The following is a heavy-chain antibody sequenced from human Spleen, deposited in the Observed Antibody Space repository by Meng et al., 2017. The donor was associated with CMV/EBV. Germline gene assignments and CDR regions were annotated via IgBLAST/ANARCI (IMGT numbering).Heavy chain of an antibody. Sequence: VYGGSFSCYYWSWIRQPPGKGLEWIGEINHSGSTNYNPSLKSRVTISVDTSKNQFSLKLSSVTAADTAVYYCARKAYGGNSGAFDYWGQGTLVTVSS. D-gene: IGHD4-23*01. J-gene: IGHJ4*02. CDR2: INHSGST. CDR1: GGSFSCYY. V-gene: IGHV4-34*01. CDR3: ARKAYGGNSGAFDY.